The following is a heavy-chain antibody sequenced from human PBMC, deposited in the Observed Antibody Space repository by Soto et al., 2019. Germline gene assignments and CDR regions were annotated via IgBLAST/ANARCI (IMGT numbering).Heavy chain of an antibody. CDR2: FDPEDGET. Sequence: ASVKVSCKVSGYTLTELSMHWVRQAPGKGLEWMGGFDPEDGETIYAQKFQGRVTMTEDTSTDTAYMELSSLRSEDTAVYYCATNVLMVYAAVAFDIRGQGTLVTVSS. J-gene: IGHJ3*02. D-gene: IGHD2-8*01. V-gene: IGHV1-24*01. CDR3: ATNVLMVYAAVAFDI. CDR1: GYTLTELS.